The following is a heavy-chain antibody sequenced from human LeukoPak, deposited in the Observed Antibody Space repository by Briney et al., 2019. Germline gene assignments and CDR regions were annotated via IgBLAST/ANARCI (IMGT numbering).Heavy chain of an antibody. CDR2: INPSGGST. CDR1: GYTFTSYY. CDR3: ARVGSYYCFDY. J-gene: IGHJ4*02. V-gene: IGHV1-46*01. D-gene: IGHD1-26*01. Sequence: ASVKVSCKASGYTFTSYYMHWVRQAPGQGLEWMEIINPSGGSTSYAQKFQGRVTMTRDMSTSTVYMELSSLRSEDTAVYYCARVGSYYCFDYWGQGTLVTVSS.